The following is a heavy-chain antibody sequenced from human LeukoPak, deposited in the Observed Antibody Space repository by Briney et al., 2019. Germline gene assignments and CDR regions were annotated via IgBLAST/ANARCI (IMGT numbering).Heavy chain of an antibody. V-gene: IGHV4-59*01. J-gene: IGHJ4*02. CDR3: ARDLYGTDY. D-gene: IGHD2-8*01. Sequence: SETLSLTCTVSGGSINSYYWSWIRQPPGKGLEWIGYIYYSGSTYYNPSPKSRVTISLDTSKNQFSLKLSSVTAADTAVYYCARDLYGTDYWGQGTLVTVSS. CDR1: GGSINSYY. CDR2: IYYSGST.